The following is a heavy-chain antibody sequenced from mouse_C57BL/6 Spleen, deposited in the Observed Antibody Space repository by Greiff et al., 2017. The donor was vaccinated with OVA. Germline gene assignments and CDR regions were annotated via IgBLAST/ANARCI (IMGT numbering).Heavy chain of an antibody. J-gene: IGHJ2*01. CDR2: IDPSDSYT. D-gene: IGHD2-1*01. CDR1: GYTFTSYW. V-gene: IGHV1-50*01. Sequence: QVQLQQPGAELVKPGASVKLSCKASGYTFTSYWMQWVKQRPGQGLEWIGEIDPSDSYTNYNQKFKGKATLTVDTSSSTAYMQLSSLTSEDSAVYYCARARRGNSYYFDYWGQGTTLTVSS. CDR3: ARARRGNSYYFDY.